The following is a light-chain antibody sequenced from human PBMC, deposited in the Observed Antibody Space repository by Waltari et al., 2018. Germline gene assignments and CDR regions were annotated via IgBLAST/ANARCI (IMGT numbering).Light chain of an antibody. Sequence: QSVLTQPPSASGTPGQRVTISCSGRKSNIGSNFVYWYQQLPGTAPKLLIYRNNPRPSGVPDRFSGSKSGTSASLAISGLRSEDEADYYCAAWDDSLSGYVFGTGTKVTVL. CDR1: KSNIGSNF. CDR3: AAWDDSLSGYV. J-gene: IGLJ1*01. V-gene: IGLV1-47*01. CDR2: RNN.